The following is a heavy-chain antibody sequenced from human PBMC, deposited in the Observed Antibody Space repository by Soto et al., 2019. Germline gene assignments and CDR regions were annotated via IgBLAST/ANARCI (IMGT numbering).Heavy chain of an antibody. Sequence: ASVKVSCKASGYTFTSYGISWVRQAPGQGLEWMGWISAYNGNTNYAQKLQGRVTMTTDTSTSTAHMELRSLRAEDTAVYYCATQTETQWIQPDYWGQGTLVTVSA. V-gene: IGHV1-18*04. J-gene: IGHJ4*02. CDR3: ATQTETQWIQPDY. CDR2: ISAYNGNT. D-gene: IGHD5-18*01. CDR1: GYTFTSYG.